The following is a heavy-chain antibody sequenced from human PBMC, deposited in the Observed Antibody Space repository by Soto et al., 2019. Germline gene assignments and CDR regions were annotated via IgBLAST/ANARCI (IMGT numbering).Heavy chain of an antibody. Sequence: GGSLRLSCAASGFTFSSYGMHWVRQAPGEGLEWVAVIWYDGSNKYYADSVKGRFTISRDNSKNTLYLQMNSLRAEDTAVYYCARDPGETDAFDIWGQGTMVTVSS. CDR3: ARDPGETDAFDI. J-gene: IGHJ3*02. CDR2: IWYDGSNK. V-gene: IGHV3-33*01. D-gene: IGHD2-21*01. CDR1: GFTFSSYG.